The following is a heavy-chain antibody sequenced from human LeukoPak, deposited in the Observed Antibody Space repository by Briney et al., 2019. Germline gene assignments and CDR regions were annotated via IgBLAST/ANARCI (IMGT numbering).Heavy chain of an antibody. D-gene: IGHD1-26*01. CDR2: IKQDGSEK. CDR3: ARDPYSGNYGAYYYYYMDV. J-gene: IGHJ6*03. CDR1: GFTFSSYW. V-gene: IGHV3-7*01. Sequence: GGSLRLSCAASGFTFSSYWMSWVRQAPGKGLEWVANIKQDGSEKYYVDSVKGRFTISRDNAKSSLYLQMDSLRAEDTAVYYCARDPYSGNYGAYYYYYMDVWGKGTTVTISS.